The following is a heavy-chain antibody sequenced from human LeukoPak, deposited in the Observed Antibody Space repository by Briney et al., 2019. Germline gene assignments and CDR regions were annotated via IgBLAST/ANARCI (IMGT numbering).Heavy chain of an antibody. CDR3: VYGGSYYVA. CDR2: ISSSSTYI. J-gene: IGHJ5*02. D-gene: IGHD3-10*01. V-gene: IGHV3-21*06. CDR1: GFTFRNYA. Sequence: PGGSLRLSCAASGFTFRNYAMNWVRQAPGKGLEWVSFISSSSTYIYYADSVKGRFTISRDNAKNSLYLQMNSLRAEDTAVYYCVYGGSYYVAWGQGILVTVSS.